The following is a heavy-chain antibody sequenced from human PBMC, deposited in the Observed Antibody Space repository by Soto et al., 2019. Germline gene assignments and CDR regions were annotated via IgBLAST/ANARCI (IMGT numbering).Heavy chain of an antibody. D-gene: IGHD3-10*01. J-gene: IGHJ6*02. CDR2: IYYSGST. Sequence: QLQLQESGPGLVKPSETLSLTCTVSGGSISSSSYYWGWIRQPPGKGLEWIGSIYYSGSTYYNPSRKSRVTISVDTSKNQFSLKLSAVTAADTAVYYCARHGSGSTVYGMDVWGQGTTVTVSS. CDR1: GGSISSSSYY. CDR3: ARHGSGSTVYGMDV. V-gene: IGHV4-39*01.